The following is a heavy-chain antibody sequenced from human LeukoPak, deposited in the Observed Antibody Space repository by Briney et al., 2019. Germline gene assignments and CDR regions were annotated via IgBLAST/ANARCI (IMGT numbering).Heavy chain of an antibody. J-gene: IGHJ4*02. V-gene: IGHV3-21*01. CDR2: ISSSSSYI. D-gene: IGHD2-2*01. CDR1: GFTFSSYS. Sequence: GGSLRLSCAASGFTFSSYSMNLVRQAPGKGLEWVSSISSSSSYIYYADSVKGRFTISRDNAKNSLYLQMNSLRAEDTAVYYCARDRGDIVVVPAAYDYWGQGTLVTVSS. CDR3: ARDRGDIVVVPAAYDY.